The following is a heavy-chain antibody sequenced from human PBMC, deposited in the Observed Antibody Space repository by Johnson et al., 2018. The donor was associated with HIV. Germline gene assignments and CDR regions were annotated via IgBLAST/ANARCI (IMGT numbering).Heavy chain of an antibody. CDR2: IKQDGSLK. CDR1: GFTFSSYG. V-gene: IGHV3-7*03. Sequence: EVQLVESGGGLVQPGRSLRLSCAASGFTFSSYGMHWVRQAPGKGLGWVANIKQDGSLKNYVDSVRGRFTISRDNAKNSLYLQMNSLRAEDTAVYYCAREQELIGERAFDIWGQGTMVTVSS. D-gene: IGHD6-13*01. CDR3: AREQELIGERAFDI. J-gene: IGHJ3*02.